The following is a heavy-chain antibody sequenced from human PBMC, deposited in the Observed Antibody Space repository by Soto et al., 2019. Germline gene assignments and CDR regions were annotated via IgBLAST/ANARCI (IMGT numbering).Heavy chain of an antibody. CDR1: GFTFSDHY. V-gene: IGHV3-72*01. J-gene: IGHJ4*01. D-gene: IGHD3-10*01. CDR3: VRDSGRGFYFDY. CDR2: IINRPNSYTS. Sequence: EVQLVESGGGLVQPGGSLRLSCAASGFTFSDHYMDWVRQAPGKGLEWVGRIINRPNSYTSQYAASVKGRFAVLRDDSEYLVYLQMNDLKTEDTAVYYCVRDSGRGFYFDYWGHGAQVTVSS.